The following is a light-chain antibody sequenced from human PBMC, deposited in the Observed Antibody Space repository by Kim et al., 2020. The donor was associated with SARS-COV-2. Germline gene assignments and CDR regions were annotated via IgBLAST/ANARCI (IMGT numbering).Light chain of an antibody. CDR1: KLGDKY. J-gene: IGLJ2*01. Sequence: SYELTQPPSVSVSPGQTASITCSVDKLGDKYACWYQQKPGQSPVLVIYQDNKRPSGIPERFSGSNSGNTATLTISGTQAMDEADYYCQAWDSSTVVFGGG. CDR3: QAWDSSTVV. V-gene: IGLV3-1*01. CDR2: QDN.